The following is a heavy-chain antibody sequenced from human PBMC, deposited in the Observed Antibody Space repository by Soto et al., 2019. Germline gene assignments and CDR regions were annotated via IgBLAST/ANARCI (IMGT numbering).Heavy chain of an antibody. J-gene: IGHJ4*02. CDR2: IDWDDDK. D-gene: IGHD5-12*01. V-gene: IGHV2-70*04. CDR3: ARGASGYDVDY. CDR1: GFSLTTSGMR. Sequence: SGPTLVNPTQTLTLTCTFSGFSLTTSGMRVNWIRQPPGKALEWLARIDWDDDKFYSTSLKTRLTISKGTSKNQVVLTMTNMDPVDTATYYCARGASGYDVDYWGQGTLVTV.